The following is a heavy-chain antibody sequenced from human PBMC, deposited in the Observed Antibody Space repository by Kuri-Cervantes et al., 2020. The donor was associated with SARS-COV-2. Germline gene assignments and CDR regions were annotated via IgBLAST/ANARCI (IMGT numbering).Heavy chain of an antibody. D-gene: IGHD2-2*01. CDR1: GYTFTGYY. Sequence: GESLKISCKASGYTFTGYYMHWVRQAPGQGLEWMGWINPNSGGTNYAQKFQGWVTMTRDPSISTAYMELSRLRSDDTAEYYCARDRHPRRRYCSSTSCYGDYYYYGMDVWGQGTTVTVSS. V-gene: IGHV1-2*04. CDR3: ARDRHPRRRYCSSTSCYGDYYYYGMDV. CDR2: INPNSGGT. J-gene: IGHJ6*02.